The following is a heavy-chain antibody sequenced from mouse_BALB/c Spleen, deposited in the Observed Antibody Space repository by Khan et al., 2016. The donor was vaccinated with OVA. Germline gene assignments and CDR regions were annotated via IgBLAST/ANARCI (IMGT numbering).Heavy chain of an antibody. V-gene: IGHV9-1*02. CDR3: ARETSYWYFDA. J-gene: IGHJ1*01. D-gene: IGHD1-3*01. CDR2: INTYTGEP. Sequence: QIQLVQSGPELKKPGETVKISCKAAGYTFTNYRMNWMKQAPEKDLKWMGWINTYTGEPTYGDDFKGRFAFSLETSASTAYLQINNLKNEYMATXFCARETSYWYFDAWGAGTTVTVSS. CDR1: GYTFTNYR.